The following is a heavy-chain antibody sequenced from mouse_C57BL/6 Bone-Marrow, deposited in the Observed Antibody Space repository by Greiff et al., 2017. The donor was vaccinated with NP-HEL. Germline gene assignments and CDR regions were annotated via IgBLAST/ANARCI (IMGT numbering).Heavy chain of an antibody. J-gene: IGHJ3*01. V-gene: IGHV1-69*01. CDR2: IDPSASYT. Sequence: QVQLKQPGAELVMPGASVKLSCKASGYTFTSYWMHWVKQRPGQGLEWIGEIDPSASYTNYNQKFKGKSTLTVDKSSSTAYMPLSSLTSEDSAVYYCARPYDYGGWCAYWGQGTLVTVSA. D-gene: IGHD2-4*01. CDR3: ARPYDYGGWCAY. CDR1: GYTFTSYW.